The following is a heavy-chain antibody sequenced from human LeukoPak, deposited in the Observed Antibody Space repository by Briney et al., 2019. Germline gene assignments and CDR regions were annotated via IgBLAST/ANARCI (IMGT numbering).Heavy chain of an antibody. CDR1: GGSITNTNY. J-gene: IGHJ4*02. Sequence: SETLSLTCGVSGGSITNTNYWTWVRQPPGKGLEWIGEVNLQGSTNYNPSLMGRVAISVDTSENHISLQLTSVTAADTAVYYCARDKRQERWPDYWGQGTLVTVSS. D-gene: IGHD5-24*01. CDR3: ARDKRQERWPDY. V-gene: IGHV4-4*02. CDR2: VNLQGST.